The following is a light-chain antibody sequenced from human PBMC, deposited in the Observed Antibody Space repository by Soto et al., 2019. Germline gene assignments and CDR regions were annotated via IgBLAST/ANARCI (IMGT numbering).Light chain of an antibody. Sequence: QSALTQPRSVSGSPGQSITISCTGTSSDIGGHNSVSWYQQYPGKAPRLMIYGVTERPSGVPRRFSGSKSGNTASLTISGLQADDEADYYCCSYAGRVVFGSGTKLTVL. CDR3: CSYAGRVV. V-gene: IGLV2-11*01. CDR1: SSDIGGHNS. J-gene: IGLJ1*01. CDR2: GVT.